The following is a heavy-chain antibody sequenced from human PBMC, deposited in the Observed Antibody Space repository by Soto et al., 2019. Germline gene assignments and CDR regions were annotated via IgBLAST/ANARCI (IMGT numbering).Heavy chain of an antibody. CDR2: IKHDGSKN. J-gene: IGHJ2*01. V-gene: IGHV3-7*01. D-gene: IGHD4-17*01. Sequence: GGSLRLSCAASGFMFSQYWMSWVRQAPGKGLEWLADIKHDGSKNYSVDSVKGRFTISRDNAGNSVHLQMNSLRAEDTAVYYCARDSNDYGDYGWYFDLWGRGTLVTVSS. CDR3: ARDSNDYGDYGWYFDL. CDR1: GFMFSQYW.